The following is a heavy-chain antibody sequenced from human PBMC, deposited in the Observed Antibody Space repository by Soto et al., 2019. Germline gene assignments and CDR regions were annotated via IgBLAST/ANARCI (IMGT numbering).Heavy chain of an antibody. CDR2: INHSGST. D-gene: IGHD2-15*01. V-gene: IGHV4-34*01. J-gene: IGHJ4*02. CDR1: GGSFSGYY. Sequence: SETLSLTCAVYGGSFSGYYWSWIRQPPGKGLEWIGEINHSGSTNYNPALKSRVTISVDTSKNQFSLKLNSVTAADTAVYYCAILTGGGRYYSGDRRSTGGQGTSVIVSA. CDR3: AILTGGGRYYSGDRRST.